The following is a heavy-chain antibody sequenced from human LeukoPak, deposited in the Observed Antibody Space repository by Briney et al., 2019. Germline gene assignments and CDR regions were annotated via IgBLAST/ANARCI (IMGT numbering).Heavy chain of an antibody. Sequence: GASVKVSCKASGYTFTSYGISWVRQAPGQGLEWMGWISAYNGNTNYAQKLQGRVTMTTDTSTSTAYMELRSLRSDDTAVYYCARESFDQLKFLEGVPDAFDIWGQGTMVTVSS. CDR3: ARESFDQLKFLEGVPDAFDI. D-gene: IGHD3-3*01. CDR2: ISAYNGNT. J-gene: IGHJ3*02. V-gene: IGHV1-18*01. CDR1: GYTFTSYG.